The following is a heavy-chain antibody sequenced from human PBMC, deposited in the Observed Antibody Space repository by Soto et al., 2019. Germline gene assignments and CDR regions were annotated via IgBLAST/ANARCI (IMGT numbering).Heavy chain of an antibody. CDR1: GFTFSTFS. CDR3: ARDLGWAFDS. J-gene: IGHJ4*02. V-gene: IGHV3-48*02. D-gene: IGHD6-19*01. CDR2: ISGGGGPI. Sequence: EVQLVESGGGSVQPGGSLRLSCAASGFTFSTFSMNWVRQAPGRGLEWISYISGGGGPISYADAVKGRFTISRDNAKNSLYLQTDSLTDEDTAVYYCARDLGWAFDSWGQGTPVTVSS.